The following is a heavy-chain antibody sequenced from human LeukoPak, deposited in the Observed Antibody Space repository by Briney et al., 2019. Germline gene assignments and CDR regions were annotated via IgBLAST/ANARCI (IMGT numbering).Heavy chain of an antibody. CDR1: GFTFSSYA. J-gene: IGHJ4*02. D-gene: IGHD6-19*01. Sequence: GGSLRLSCAASGFTFSSYAMSWVRQAPGKGLEWVSAISGSGGSTYYADSVKGRFTISRDNSKNTLYLQMNSLRAEDTAVYYCAKDHYSSGRYPTPFDYWGQGTLVTVSS. CDR3: AKDHYSSGRYPTPFDY. V-gene: IGHV3-23*01. CDR2: ISGSGGST.